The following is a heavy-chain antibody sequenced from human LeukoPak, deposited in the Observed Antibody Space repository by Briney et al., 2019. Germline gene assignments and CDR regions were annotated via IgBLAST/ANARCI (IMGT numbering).Heavy chain of an antibody. CDR1: GGSFSGYY. D-gene: IGHD6-13*01. Sequence: SETLSLTCAVYGGSFSGYYWSWIRQPPGKGLEWIGEINHSGSTNYNPSLKSRVTISVDTSKNQFSLKLSSVTAADTAVYYCARRYSSRGDNWFDPWGQGTLVTVSS. V-gene: IGHV4-34*01. J-gene: IGHJ5*02. CDR3: ARRYSSRGDNWFDP. CDR2: INHSGST.